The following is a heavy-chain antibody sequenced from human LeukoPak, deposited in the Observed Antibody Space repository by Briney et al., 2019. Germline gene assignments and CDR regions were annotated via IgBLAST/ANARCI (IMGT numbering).Heavy chain of an antibody. CDR3: ARDDYDYVWGSYPMGDY. V-gene: IGHV3-23*01. CDR1: GFTFSSYA. Sequence: GGSLRLSCAASGFTFSSYAMSWVRQAPGKGLEWVSAISGSGGSTYYADSVKGRFTISRDNSKNTLYLQMNSLRAEDTAVYYCARDDYDYVWGSYPMGDYWGQGTLVTVSS. J-gene: IGHJ4*02. CDR2: ISGSGGST. D-gene: IGHD3-16*02.